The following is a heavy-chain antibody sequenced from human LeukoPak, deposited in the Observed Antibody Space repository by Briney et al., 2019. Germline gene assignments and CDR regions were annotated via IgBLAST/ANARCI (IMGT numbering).Heavy chain of an antibody. CDR1: GGTFSSYA. D-gene: IGHD1-1*01. CDR2: ISAYNGNT. J-gene: IGHJ3*02. CDR3: ARAKTLEPSPSNAFDI. Sequence: GASVKVSCKASGGTFSSYAISWVRQAPGQGLEWMGWISAYNGNTKFAQKFQGRVTMTTVTSTSTAYMELRSLTFDDTAVYYCARAKTLEPSPSNAFDIWGQGTMVTVSS. V-gene: IGHV1-18*01.